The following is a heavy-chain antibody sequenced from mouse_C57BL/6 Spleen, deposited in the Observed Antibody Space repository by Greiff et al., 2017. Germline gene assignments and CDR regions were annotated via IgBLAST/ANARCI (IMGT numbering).Heavy chain of an antibody. Sequence: QVQLKQPGAELVKPGASVKLSCKASGYTFTSYWMPWVKQRPGRGLEWIGRIDPNCGGTKYNEKFKSKATLTVDKPSSTAYMQLSSLTSEDSAVYYCAIPGTTVVAHYYAMDYWGQGTSVTVSS. J-gene: IGHJ4*01. V-gene: IGHV1-72*01. CDR1: GYTFTSYW. D-gene: IGHD1-1*01. CDR2: IDPNCGGT. CDR3: AIPGTTVVAHYYAMDY.